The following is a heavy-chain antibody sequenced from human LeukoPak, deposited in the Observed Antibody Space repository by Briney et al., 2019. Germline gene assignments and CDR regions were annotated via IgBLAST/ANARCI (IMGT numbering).Heavy chain of an antibody. V-gene: IGHV4-30-4*01. CDR2: IYYSGST. J-gene: IGHJ6*02. CDR1: GGSISSGDYY. Sequence: SQTLSLTCTVSGGSISSGDYYWSWIRQPPGKGLEWIGYIYYSGSTYYNPSLKSRVTMSVDRSKNQFSLKLSSVTAADTAVYYCARQRWEQQGRDYYFNGLDAWGPGTTVTVSS. D-gene: IGHD1-26*01. CDR3: ARQRWEQQGRDYYFNGLDA.